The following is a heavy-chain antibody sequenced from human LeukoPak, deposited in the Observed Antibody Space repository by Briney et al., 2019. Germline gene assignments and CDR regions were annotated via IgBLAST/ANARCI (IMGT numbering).Heavy chain of an antibody. V-gene: IGHV3-33*01. D-gene: IGHD2-15*01. CDR1: GFTFSNYG. J-gene: IGHJ5*01. CDR2: IRYDGSTK. CDR3: ARGASGPDS. Sequence: PGRSLRLSCAASGFTFSNYGVHWVRQAPGKGLEWVAVIRYDGSTKYYADSVKGRFTISRDNSKNTVYLEMNSLRVDDTAVYYCARGASGPDSWGQGTLVTVSS.